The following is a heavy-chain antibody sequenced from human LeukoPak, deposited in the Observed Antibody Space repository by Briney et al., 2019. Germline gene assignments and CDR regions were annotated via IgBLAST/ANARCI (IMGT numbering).Heavy chain of an antibody. J-gene: IGHJ3*02. D-gene: IGHD1-20*01. CDR3: AKDFSPYNWKISGAFDI. Sequence: GGSLRLSCAASGFTFSSYGMHWVRQAPGKGLEWVAFIRNDGSNKYYADSVKGRFTISRDNSKNTLYLQMNSLRAEDTAVYYCAKDFSPYNWKISGAFDIWGQGTMVTVSS. CDR2: IRNDGSNK. V-gene: IGHV3-30*02. CDR1: GFTFSSYG.